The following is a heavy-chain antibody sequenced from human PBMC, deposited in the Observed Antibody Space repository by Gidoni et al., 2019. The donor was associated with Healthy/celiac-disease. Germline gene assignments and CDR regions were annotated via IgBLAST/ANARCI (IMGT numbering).Heavy chain of an antibody. D-gene: IGHD6-19*01. CDR1: GFTFSSYA. J-gene: IGHJ4*02. Sequence: EVQLLESGGGLVQPGGSLRLSCAASGFTFSSYAMSWVRQAPGKGLEWVSAISGSGGSTYYADSVKGRFTISRDNSKNTLYLQMNSLRAEDTAVYYCAKDLVSAAVAGKGYFDYWGQGTLVTVSS. V-gene: IGHV3-23*01. CDR2: ISGSGGST. CDR3: AKDLVSAAVAGKGYFDY.